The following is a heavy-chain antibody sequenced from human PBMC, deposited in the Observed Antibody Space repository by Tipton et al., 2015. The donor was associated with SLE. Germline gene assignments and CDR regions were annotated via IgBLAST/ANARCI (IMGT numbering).Heavy chain of an antibody. Sequence: TLSLTCAVYGGSISAYYWSWIRQPPGKGLEWIGEISHTGSTNYNPSLESRVAMSVDTSNDQFSLRLSSVTAADTALYYCARHFSGSYSFDYWGQGKLVTVSS. J-gene: IGHJ4*02. CDR2: ISHTGST. CDR1: GGSISAYY. D-gene: IGHD1-26*01. V-gene: IGHV4-34*01. CDR3: ARHFSGSYSFDY.